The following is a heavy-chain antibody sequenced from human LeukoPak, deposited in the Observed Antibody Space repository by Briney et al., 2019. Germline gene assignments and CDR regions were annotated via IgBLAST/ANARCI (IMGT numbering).Heavy chain of an antibody. CDR1: GFTFSSYA. Sequence: PGGSLRLSCAASGFTFSSYAMSWVRQAPGKGLEWVSAISGSGGGTYYADSVKGRFTISRDNSKNTLYLQMNSLRAEDTAVYYCARGPPYYYGSGSPPFDPWGQGTLVTVSS. CDR2: ISGSGGGT. CDR3: ARGPPYYYGSGSPPFDP. V-gene: IGHV3-23*01. D-gene: IGHD3-10*01. J-gene: IGHJ5*02.